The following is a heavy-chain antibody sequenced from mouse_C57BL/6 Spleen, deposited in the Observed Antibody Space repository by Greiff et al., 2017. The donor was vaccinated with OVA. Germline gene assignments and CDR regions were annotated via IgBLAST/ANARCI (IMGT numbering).Heavy chain of an antibody. CDR1: GFTFSDAW. CDR3: TRGSSLNYFDY. J-gene: IGHJ2*01. V-gene: IGHV6-6*01. CDR2: IRNKANNHAT. D-gene: IGHD1-1*01. Sequence: EVKVEESGGGLVQPGGSMKLSCAASGFTFSDAWMDWVRQSPEKGLEWVAEIRNKANNHATYYAESVKGRFTISRDDSKSSVYLQMNSLRAEDTGIYYCTRGSSLNYFDYWGQGTTLTVSS.